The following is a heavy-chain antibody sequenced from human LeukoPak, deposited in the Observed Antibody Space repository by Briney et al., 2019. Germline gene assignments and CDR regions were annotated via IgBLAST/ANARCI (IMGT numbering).Heavy chain of an antibody. V-gene: IGHV4-38-2*02. D-gene: IGHD3-22*01. CDR2: VYHSGRT. J-gene: IGHJ6*03. Sequence: PSETLSLTCTVSGYSISSGYYWGWIRQPPGKGLEWTGSVYHSGRTYYNPSLKSRVTISVDTSKNQFSLKLSSVTAADTAVYYCARLAYYDSSGYYFFAMSALNYYYYYYMDVWGKGTTVTISS. CDR1: GYSISSGYY. CDR3: ARLAYYDSSGYYFFAMSALNYYYYYYMDV.